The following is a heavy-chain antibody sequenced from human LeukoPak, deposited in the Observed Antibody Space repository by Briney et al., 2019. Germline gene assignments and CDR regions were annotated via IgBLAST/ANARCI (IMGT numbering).Heavy chain of an antibody. CDR1: GYTLTELS. V-gene: IGHV1-24*01. CDR2: FDPEDGEA. CDR3: ATGPITMVRGVKDY. Sequence: ASVKVSCKVSGYTLTELSMHWVRQAPGKGLEWMGGFDPEDGEAIYAQKFQGRVTMTEDTSTDTAYMELSSLRSEDTAVYYCATGPITMVRGVKDYWGQGTLVTVSS. D-gene: IGHD3-10*01. J-gene: IGHJ4*02.